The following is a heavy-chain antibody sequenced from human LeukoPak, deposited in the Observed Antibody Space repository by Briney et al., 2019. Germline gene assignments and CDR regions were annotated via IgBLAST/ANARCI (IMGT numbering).Heavy chain of an antibody. CDR3: ARRYYHSSEFDP. CDR2: IYPADSNT. D-gene: IGHD3-22*01. CDR1: GYSFSNYW. J-gene: IGHJ5*02. V-gene: IGHV5-51*01. Sequence: GESLKISCKASGYSFSNYWIGWVRQLPGKGLEWMGIIYPADSNTLYSPSFQGQVTIPADKSISTAYLQWSSLKASDTAMYYCARRYYHSSEFDPWGQGTLVTVSS.